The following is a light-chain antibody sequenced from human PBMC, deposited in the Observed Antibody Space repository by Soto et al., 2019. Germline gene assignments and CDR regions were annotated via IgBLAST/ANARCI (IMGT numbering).Light chain of an antibody. V-gene: IGLV2-14*01. Sequence: SALTQPASVSGSPGQSITISCTGTSSDVGDYNYVSWYQQHPDKAPKVMIYDVSNRPSGVSNRFSGSKSGNTASLTISGLQAEDEADYYCSSYTRSGNYVFGTGTKVTV. CDR2: DVS. CDR1: SSDVGDYNY. CDR3: SSYTRSGNYV. J-gene: IGLJ1*01.